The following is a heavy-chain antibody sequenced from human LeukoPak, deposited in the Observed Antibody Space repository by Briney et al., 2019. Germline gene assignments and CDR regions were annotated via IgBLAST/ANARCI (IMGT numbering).Heavy chain of an antibody. Sequence: GGSLRLSCAASGFTFSSYAMSWVRQAPGKGLEWVSAISGSGGSTYYADSVKGRFTISRDNSKNTLCLQMNSLRAEDTAVYYCAKIFQSSSWFDLDYWGQGTLVTVSS. V-gene: IGHV3-23*01. CDR3: AKIFQSSSWFDLDY. CDR1: GFTFSSYA. D-gene: IGHD6-13*01. J-gene: IGHJ4*02. CDR2: ISGSGGST.